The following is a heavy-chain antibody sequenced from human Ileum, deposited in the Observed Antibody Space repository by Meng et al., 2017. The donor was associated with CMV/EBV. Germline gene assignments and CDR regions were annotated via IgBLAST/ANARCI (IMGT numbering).Heavy chain of an antibody. V-gene: IGHV3-11*01. J-gene: IGHJ4*02. CDR1: GFTLSDYY. CDR3: VRERRVVMGWPDH. CDR2: FSSSGNDV. D-gene: IGHD3-10*01. Sequence: AASGFTLSDYYMGWIRQAPGKGLEWVSYFSSSGNDVFYIDSVKGRFTTSRDTAKNSLYLQMNSLGAEDTAVYYCVRERRVVMGWPDHWGQGTLVTVSS.